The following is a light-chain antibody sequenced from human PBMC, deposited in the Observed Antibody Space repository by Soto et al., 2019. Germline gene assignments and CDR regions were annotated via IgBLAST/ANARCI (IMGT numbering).Light chain of an antibody. CDR3: QQRSNWPPGYT. J-gene: IGKJ2*01. CDR2: DAS. Sequence: EVVLTQSPATLSLSPGERATLSCRASQSVRNYLAWYQQKPGQAPRLLSYDASSRAIGIPARFSGSGSGTDFTLTISSLEPEDFAVYYCQQRSNWPPGYTFGQGTKLEI. CDR1: QSVRNY. V-gene: IGKV3-11*01.